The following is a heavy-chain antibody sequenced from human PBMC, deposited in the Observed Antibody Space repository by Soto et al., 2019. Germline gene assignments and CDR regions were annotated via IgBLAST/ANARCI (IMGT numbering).Heavy chain of an antibody. J-gene: IGHJ4*02. D-gene: IGHD6-13*01. CDR2: LSGSGGST. V-gene: IGHV3-23*01. CDR3: ATARSGAAGNGYFDY. Sequence: EVQLLESGGGLVQPGGSLRLSCAASGFTFSSYAMSWVRQAPGKGLEWVSVLSGSGGSTYYADSVKGRFTVSRDNSKNTLYLQMTNLRAEDTAVYYCATARSGAAGNGYFDYWGQGTLVTVSS. CDR1: GFTFSSYA.